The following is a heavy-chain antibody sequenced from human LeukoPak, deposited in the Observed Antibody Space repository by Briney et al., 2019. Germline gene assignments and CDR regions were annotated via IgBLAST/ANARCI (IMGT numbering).Heavy chain of an antibody. V-gene: IGHV1-2*02. D-gene: IGHD3-3*01. CDR3: ARGGGVYDFWSGYSTGPRDY. J-gene: IGHJ4*02. CDR2: INPNSGGT. CDR1: GYTFTGYY. Sequence: ASVKVSCKASGYTFTGYYMHWVRQAPGQGLEWMGWINPNSGGTNYAQKFQGRVTMTRDTSISTAYMELSRLRSDDTAVYYCARGGGVYDFWSGYSTGPRDYWGQGTLVTVSP.